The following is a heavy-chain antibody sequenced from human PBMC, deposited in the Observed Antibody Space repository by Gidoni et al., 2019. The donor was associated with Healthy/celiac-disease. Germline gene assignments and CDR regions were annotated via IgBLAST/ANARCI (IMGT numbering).Heavy chain of an antibody. CDR3: ARDGHDSSGYYPGWFDP. V-gene: IGHV3-53*01. Sequence: VQLVESGGGLIQPGGSLRLSCAASGFTVSSHYMGWVRQAPGKGLEWVSVIYSGGSTYYADSVKGRFTISRDNSKNTLYLQMNSLRAEDTAVYYCARDGHDSSGYYPGWFDPWGQGTLATVSS. D-gene: IGHD3-22*01. J-gene: IGHJ5*02. CDR1: GFTVSSHY. CDR2: IYSGGST.